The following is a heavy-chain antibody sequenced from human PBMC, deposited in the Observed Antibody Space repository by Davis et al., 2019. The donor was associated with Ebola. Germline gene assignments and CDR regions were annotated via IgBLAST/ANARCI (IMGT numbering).Heavy chain of an antibody. CDR2: ISYDGSNK. D-gene: IGHD1-26*01. Sequence: GESLKISCVASGFTFSSYGMHWVRQAPGKGLEWVAVISYDGSNKYYADSVKGRFTISRDNSKNTLYLQMNSLRAEDTAVYYCAKGRSGTNDYWGQGTLVTVSS. V-gene: IGHV3-30*18. J-gene: IGHJ4*02. CDR3: AKGRSGTNDY. CDR1: GFTFSSYG.